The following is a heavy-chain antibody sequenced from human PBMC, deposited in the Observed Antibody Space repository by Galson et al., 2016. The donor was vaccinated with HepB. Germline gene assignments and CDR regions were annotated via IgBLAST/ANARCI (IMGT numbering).Heavy chain of an antibody. J-gene: IGHJ4*02. CDR3: ARRDGATRVFDF. CDR2: IIPMLGLP. CDR1: GGTLRNYA. Sequence: SVKVSCKASGGTLRNYAFTWVRQAPGQGLEWVGGIIPMLGLPNYAQKFQDRATISADKSTSTVNVELSSLKSDDTAVYFCARRDGATRVFDFWGQGTLVTVSS. V-gene: IGHV1-69*10. D-gene: IGHD5-24*01.